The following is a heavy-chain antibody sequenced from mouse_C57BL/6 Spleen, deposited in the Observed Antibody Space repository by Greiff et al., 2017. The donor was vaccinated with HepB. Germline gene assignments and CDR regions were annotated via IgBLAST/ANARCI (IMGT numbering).Heavy chain of an antibody. D-gene: IGHD1-1*01. V-gene: IGHV1-18*01. CDR3: ARLDHYGSSFYAMDY. Sequence: EVQLQQSGPELVKPGASVKIPCKASGYTFTDYNMDWVKQSHGKSLEWIGDINPNNGGTIYNQKFKGKATLTVDKSSSTAYMELRSLTSEDTAVYYCARLDHYGSSFYAMDYWGQGTSVTVSS. J-gene: IGHJ4*01. CDR1: GYTFTDYN. CDR2: INPNNGGT.